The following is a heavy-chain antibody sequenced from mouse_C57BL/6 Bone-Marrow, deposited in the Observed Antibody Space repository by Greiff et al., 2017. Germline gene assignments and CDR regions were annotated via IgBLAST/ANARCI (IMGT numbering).Heavy chain of an antibody. Sequence: EVMLVESGGGLVKPGGSLKLSCAASGFTFSDYGMHWVRQAPEKGLEWVAYISSGSSTIYYADTVKGRFTISRDNAKNTLFLQMTSLRSEDTAMYYCARTYGNYPYYFDYWGQGTTLTVSS. V-gene: IGHV5-17*01. D-gene: IGHD2-10*02. CDR1: GFTFSDYG. CDR3: ARTYGNYPYYFDY. CDR2: ISSGSSTI. J-gene: IGHJ2*01.